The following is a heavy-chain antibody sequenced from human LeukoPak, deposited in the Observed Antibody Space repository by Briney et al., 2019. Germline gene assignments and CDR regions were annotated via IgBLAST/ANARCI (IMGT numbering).Heavy chain of an antibody. CDR1: GFTVSSNY. CDR3: ARFQGYCYPLFYH. Sequence: GGSLRLSCAASGFTVSSNYMSWVRQAPGKGLEWVSVIYSGGSTYYADSVKGRFTISRDNSKNTLYLQMNSLRAEDTAVYYCARFQGYCYPLFYHWGQGTLVTVSS. J-gene: IGHJ4*02. V-gene: IGHV3-53*01. D-gene: IGHD2-15*01. CDR2: IYSGGST.